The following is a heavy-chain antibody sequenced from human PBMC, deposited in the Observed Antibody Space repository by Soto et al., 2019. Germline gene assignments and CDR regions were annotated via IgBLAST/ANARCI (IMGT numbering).Heavy chain of an antibody. J-gene: IGHJ5*02. V-gene: IGHV4-31*03. Sequence: PSETLSLTCTVSGGYISGGGYYWSCIRQHPGKGLEWIGYIYYSGSTYYNPSLKSRVTISVDTSKNQFSLKLSSVTAADTAVYYCARDRRFSSDGSPDYWFDPWGQGTLVTVSS. CDR2: IYYSGST. CDR3: ARDRRFSSDGSPDYWFDP. CDR1: GGYISGGGYY. D-gene: IGHD6-13*01.